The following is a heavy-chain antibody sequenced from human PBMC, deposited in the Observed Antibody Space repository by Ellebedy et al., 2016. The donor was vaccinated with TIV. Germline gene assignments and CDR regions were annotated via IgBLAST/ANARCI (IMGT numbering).Heavy chain of an antibody. J-gene: IGHJ3*02. Sequence: GESLKISCAASGFTFNSYPLSWVRQAPGKGLEWVSLITSSGSRTYYADSVTGRFTISRDNSKDTLYLDMDSLRGEDTAIYYCAQMGNYFDDGSCYIGAFEIWGQGTMVTVSS. CDR1: GFTFNSYP. CDR2: ITSSGSRT. CDR3: AQMGNYFDDGSCYIGAFEI. D-gene: IGHD2-15*01. V-gene: IGHV3-23*01.